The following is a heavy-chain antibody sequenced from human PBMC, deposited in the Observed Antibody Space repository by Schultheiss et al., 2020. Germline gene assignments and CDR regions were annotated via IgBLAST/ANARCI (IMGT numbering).Heavy chain of an antibody. Sequence: GESLKISCAASGFTFSSYAMSWVRQAPGKGLEWVGRIKSKTDGGTTDYAAPVKGRFTISRDDSKNTLYLQMNSLKTEDTAVYYCTTDWGRDDYWGQGTLVTVSS. D-gene: IGHD3-16*01. J-gene: IGHJ4*02. CDR2: IKSKTDGGTT. CDR1: GFTFSSYA. CDR3: TTDWGRDDY. V-gene: IGHV3-15*01.